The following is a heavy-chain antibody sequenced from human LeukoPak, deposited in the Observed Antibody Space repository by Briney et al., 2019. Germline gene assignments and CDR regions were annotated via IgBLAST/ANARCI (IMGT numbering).Heavy chain of an antibody. CDR1: GFTFSSYA. CDR3: VGQTHKDY. CDR2: LYSGGGA. J-gene: IGHJ4*02. V-gene: IGHV3-23*03. Sequence: PGGSLRLSCAASGFTFSSYAMSWVRQAPGKGLEWVSVLYSGGGAYYTDSVRGRFTISRDSSKNTLYLQMNSLRADDTAVYYCVGQTHKDYWRQGTLVTVPS.